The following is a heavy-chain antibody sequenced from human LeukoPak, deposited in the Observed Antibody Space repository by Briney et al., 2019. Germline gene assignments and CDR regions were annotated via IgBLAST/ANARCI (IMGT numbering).Heavy chain of an antibody. CDR2: SSNDGGGT. V-gene: IGHV3-23*01. CDR3: AKGSSGYFVDL. Sequence: GGSLRLSCAASGFIFNNYGLIWVRQAPGKGLEWVSASSNDGGGTNYADFVKGRFTISRDNSKNTLFLQMNSLRAEDTALYYCAKGSSGYFVDLWGQGTLVTVSS. CDR1: GFIFNNYG. D-gene: IGHD3-22*01. J-gene: IGHJ5*02.